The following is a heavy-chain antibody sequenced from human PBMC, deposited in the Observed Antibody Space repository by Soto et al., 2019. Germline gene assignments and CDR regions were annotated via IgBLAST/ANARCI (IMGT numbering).Heavy chain of an antibody. CDR2: IYYSGST. CDR1: GGSISSGGYY. J-gene: IGHJ4*02. CDR3: AREGGIVGATAADY. D-gene: IGHD1-26*01. Sequence: QVQLQESGPGLVKPSQTLSLTCTVSGGSISSGGYYWSWIRQHPGKGLEWIGYIYYSGSTYYNPALESRVTIXXXTXXNPFSLKLSSVTAADTAVYYCAREGGIVGATAADYWGQGALVTVSS. V-gene: IGHV4-31*03.